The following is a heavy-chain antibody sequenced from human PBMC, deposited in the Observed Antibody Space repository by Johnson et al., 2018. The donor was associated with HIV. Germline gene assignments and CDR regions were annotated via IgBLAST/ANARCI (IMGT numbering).Heavy chain of an antibody. CDR3: AKDASATIVGVISGDAFDI. Sequence: VQLVESGGGLVQPGGSLRLSCAASGFTVSSNYMSWVRQAPGKGLEWVSVIYSGGTTYYADSVKGRFTISRDNSKNTLYLQMNSLRTEDTAVYYCAKDASATIVGVISGDAFDIWGQGTTVTVSS. J-gene: IGHJ3*02. V-gene: IGHV3-66*01. CDR1: GFTVSSNY. D-gene: IGHD3-3*01. CDR2: IYSGGTT.